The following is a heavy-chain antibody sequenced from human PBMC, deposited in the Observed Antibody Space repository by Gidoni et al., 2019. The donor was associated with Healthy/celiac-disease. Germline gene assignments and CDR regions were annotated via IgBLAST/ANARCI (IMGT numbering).Heavy chain of an antibody. J-gene: IGHJ4*02. D-gene: IGHD2-2*01. CDR3: ARRVVVVPAAMWEHEYYFDY. Sequence: QLQLQESGPGLVQPSETLALTCTVSGGSISSSSYYWGWIRQPPGKGLEWIGSIYYSGRTYYNPSLKSRVTIFVDTSKNQFSLKLSSVTAADTAVYYCARRVVVVPAAMWEHEYYFDYWGQGTLVTVSS. CDR2: IYYSGRT. V-gene: IGHV4-39*01. CDR1: GGSISSSSYY.